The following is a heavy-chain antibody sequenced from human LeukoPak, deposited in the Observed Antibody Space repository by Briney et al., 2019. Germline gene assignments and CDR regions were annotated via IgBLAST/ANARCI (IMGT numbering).Heavy chain of an antibody. V-gene: IGHV3-23*01. CDR2: ISGSGGST. Sequence: GGSLRLSCAASGFTFSSYAMRWVRQAPGKGLEWVSAISGSGGSTYYADSVKGRFTISRDNSKNTLYLQMNSLRAEDTAVYYCAKALTTAYYYYGMDVWGQGTTVTVSS. D-gene: IGHD4-11*01. CDR1: GFTFSSYA. J-gene: IGHJ6*02. CDR3: AKALTTAYYYYGMDV.